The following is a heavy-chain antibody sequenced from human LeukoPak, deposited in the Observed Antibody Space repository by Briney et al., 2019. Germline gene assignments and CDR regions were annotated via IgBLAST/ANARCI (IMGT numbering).Heavy chain of an antibody. V-gene: IGHV3-23*01. D-gene: IGHD2-2*01. J-gene: IGHJ4*02. Sequence: GGSLGLSCAASGFTFSSYAMSWVRQAPGKGLEWVSAISGSGGSTYYADSVKGRFTISRDNSKNTLYLQMNSLRAEDTAVYYCAKDAICSSTSCYVDYWGQGTLVTVSS. CDR3: AKDAICSSTSCYVDY. CDR1: GFTFSSYA. CDR2: ISGSGGST.